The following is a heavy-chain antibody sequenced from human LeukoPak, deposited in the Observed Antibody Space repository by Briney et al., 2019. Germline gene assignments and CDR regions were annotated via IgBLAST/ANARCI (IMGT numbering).Heavy chain of an antibody. J-gene: IGHJ4*02. V-gene: IGHV5-51*01. CDR3: ARHQYCSGGSCYPFDY. CDR2: IYPGDSDT. CDR1: GYSFTSYW. D-gene: IGHD2-15*01. Sequence: GESLKISCKGSGYSFTSYWVGWVRQMPGKGLEWMGIIYPGDSDTRYSPSFQGQVTISADKSISTAYLQWSSLKASDTATYYCARHQYCSGGSCYPFDYWGQGTLVTVSS.